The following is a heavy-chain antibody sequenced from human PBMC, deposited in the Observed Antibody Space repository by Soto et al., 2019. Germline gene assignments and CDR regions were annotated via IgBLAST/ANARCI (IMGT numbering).Heavy chain of an antibody. D-gene: IGHD6-13*01. CDR3: AKDKGSSWADAFDI. CDR2: ISWNSGSI. V-gene: IGHV3-9*01. Sequence: EVQLVESGGGLVQPGRSLRLSCAASGFTFDDYAMHWVRKAPGKGLEWVSGISWNSGSIGYADSVKGRFTISRDNAKNSLYLQMNSLRAEDTALYYCAKDKGSSWADAFDIWGQGTMVTVSS. CDR1: GFTFDDYA. J-gene: IGHJ3*02.